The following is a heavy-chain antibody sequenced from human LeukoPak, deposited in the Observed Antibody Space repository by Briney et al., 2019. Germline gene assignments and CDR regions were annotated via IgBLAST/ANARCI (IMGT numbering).Heavy chain of an antibody. Sequence: PSETLSLTCTVSGGSISSSSYYWGWIRQPPGKGLEWIGSIYYSGSTYYNPSLKSRVTISVDTSKNQFSLKLSSVTAADTAVYYCARPSLNEIGDYVYWGQGTLVTVSS. CDR2: IYYSGST. CDR1: GGSISSSSYY. CDR3: ARPSLNEIGDYVY. D-gene: IGHD4-17*01. V-gene: IGHV4-39*07. J-gene: IGHJ4*02.